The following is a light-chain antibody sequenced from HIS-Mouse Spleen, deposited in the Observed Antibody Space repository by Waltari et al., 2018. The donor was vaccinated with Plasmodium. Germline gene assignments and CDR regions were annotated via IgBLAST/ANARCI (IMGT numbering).Light chain of an antibody. V-gene: IGLV2-23*01. CDR3: CSYAGSRMV. J-gene: IGLJ2*01. CDR1: SSDVGSYKL. CDR2: EGS. Sequence: QSALTQPASVSGSPGQSIPIPCTGTSSDVGSYKLVSWYQQHPGKAPKLMIYEGSKRPSGVSNRFSGSKSGNTASLTISGLQAEDEADYYCCSYAGSRMVFGGGTKLTVL.